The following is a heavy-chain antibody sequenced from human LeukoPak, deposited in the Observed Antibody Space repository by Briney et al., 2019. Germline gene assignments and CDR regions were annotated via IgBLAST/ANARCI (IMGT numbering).Heavy chain of an antibody. CDR3: ARGLGC. J-gene: IGHJ4*02. D-gene: IGHD3-10*01. Sequence: KSSETLSLTCAVYGGSFSGYYWSWIRQPPGKGLEWIGYIYYSGSTYYNPSLKSRVTISVDTSKNQFSLKLSSVTAADTAVYYCARGLGCWGQGTLVTVSS. CDR1: GGSFSGYY. CDR2: IYYSGST. V-gene: IGHV4-30-4*08.